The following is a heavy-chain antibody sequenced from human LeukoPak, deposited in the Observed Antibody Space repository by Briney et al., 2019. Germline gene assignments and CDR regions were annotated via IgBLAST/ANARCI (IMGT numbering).Heavy chain of an antibody. D-gene: IGHD2-15*01. CDR1: GFTFDDCA. Sequence: PGGSLRLSCAASGFTFDDCAMHWVRQASGKGLEWVSHITWDGGSTHYADSVEGRFTISGDNRENSLYLQMNSLRPEDTAVYFCASGIYCSGGSCYSAFGYWGQGTLVTVSS. V-gene: IGHV3-43D*03. CDR2: ITWDGGST. J-gene: IGHJ4*02. CDR3: ASGIYCSGGSCYSAFGY.